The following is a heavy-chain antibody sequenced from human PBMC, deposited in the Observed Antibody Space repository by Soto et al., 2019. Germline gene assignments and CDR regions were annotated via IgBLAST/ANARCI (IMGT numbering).Heavy chain of an antibody. J-gene: IGHJ3*02. CDR1: GGSITSGGSY. CDR2: IFHSGST. Sequence: QVQLQESGPGLVKASQTLSLTCTVSGGSITSGGSYWSWIRQHPVKGLEWIGYIFHSGSTYYNPSLKSRVAMSVDTSKNQFSLKLSSVTAADTAVYYCARDSIMITSGHIIADALDIWGQGTMVTVSS. V-gene: IGHV4-31*03. D-gene: IGHD3-16*01. CDR3: ARDSIMITSGHIIADALDI.